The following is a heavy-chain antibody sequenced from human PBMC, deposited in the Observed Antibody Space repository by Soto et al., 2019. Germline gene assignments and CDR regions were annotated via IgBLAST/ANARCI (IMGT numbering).Heavy chain of an antibody. V-gene: IGHV3-30*18. J-gene: IGHJ4*02. CDR1: GFTFSSYG. D-gene: IGHD3-10*01. CDR2: ISYDGSNK. CDR3: AKDGWDFDY. Sequence: GGSLRLSCAASGFTFSSYGMHWVRQAPGKGLEWVAVISYDGSNKYYADSVKGRFTISRDNSKNTLYLQMNSLRAEDTAVYYCAKDGWDFDYWGQGTLVTVSS.